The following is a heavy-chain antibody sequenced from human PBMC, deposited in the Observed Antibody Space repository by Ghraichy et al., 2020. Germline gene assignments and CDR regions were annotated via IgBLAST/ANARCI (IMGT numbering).Heavy chain of an antibody. CDR1: GFTFSSYW. CDR3: ARDRTTYYYDSSGYYSDY. Sequence: LSLTCAASGFTFSSYWMHWVRQAPGKGLVWVSRINSDGSSTSYADSVKGRFTISRDNAKNTLYLQMNSLRAEDTAVYYCARDRTTYYYDSSGYYSDYWGPGTLVTVSS. CDR2: INSDGSST. J-gene: IGHJ4*02. D-gene: IGHD3-22*01. V-gene: IGHV3-74*01.